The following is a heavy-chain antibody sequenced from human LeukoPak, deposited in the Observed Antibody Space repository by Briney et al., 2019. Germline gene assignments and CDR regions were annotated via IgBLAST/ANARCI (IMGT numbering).Heavy chain of an antibody. CDR1: GFTFSSYA. Sequence: GRSLRLSCAASGFTFSSYAMHWVRQAPGKGLEWVAVISYDGSNKYYADSVKGRFTISRDNSKNTLYLQMNSLRAEDTAVYYCAREYYDILTGYTDDAFDIWGKGTTVTVSS. J-gene: IGHJ3*02. V-gene: IGHV3-30*04. CDR3: AREYYDILTGYTDDAFDI. CDR2: ISYDGSNK. D-gene: IGHD3-9*01.